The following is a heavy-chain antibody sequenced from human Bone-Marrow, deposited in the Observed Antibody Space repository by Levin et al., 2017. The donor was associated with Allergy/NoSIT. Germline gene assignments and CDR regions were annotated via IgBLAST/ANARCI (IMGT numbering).Heavy chain of an antibody. J-gene: IGHJ4*02. CDR1: GISLSTVGMR. V-gene: IGHV2-70*04. D-gene: IGHD4/OR15-4a*01. Sequence: SGPTLVKPTQTLTLTCTFSGISLSTVGMRVSWIRQPPGKALEWLARIDWEDDKFYSKSLKTRLTVSQDTSKNQVVLTMTNMDPGDTATYYCARGNYGDHEFDYWGQGTLVTVSS. CDR3: ARGNYGDHEFDY. CDR2: IDWEDDK.